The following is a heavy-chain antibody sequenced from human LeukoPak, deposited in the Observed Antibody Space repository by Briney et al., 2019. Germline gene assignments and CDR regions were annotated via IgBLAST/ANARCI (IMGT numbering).Heavy chain of an antibody. CDR2: ISRSSSYT. CDR1: GFTFSDYY. Sequence: GGSLRLSCAASGFTFSDYYMNWIRQAPGKGLEWISTISRSSSYTNYADSVKGRFSISRDNAKNSLYLQMNSLGAEDTAVYYCAGGIAVAGTGFFDYWGQGTLVTVSS. CDR3: AGGIAVAGTGFFDY. J-gene: IGHJ4*02. V-gene: IGHV3-11*03. D-gene: IGHD6-19*01.